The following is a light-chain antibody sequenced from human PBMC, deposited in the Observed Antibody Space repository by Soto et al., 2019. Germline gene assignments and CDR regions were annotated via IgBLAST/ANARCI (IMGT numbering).Light chain of an antibody. Sequence: IQMTQSPSSLSASVGDRVTITCQASQDISKKLNWYQQKPGKAPKVLIYDASSLQTGVPSRFSGSGSATHFSFTISSLRQEGVATYYCQQYDNLLPITFGQGTRLEIK. V-gene: IGKV1-33*01. CDR2: DAS. CDR3: QQYDNLLPIT. CDR1: QDISKK. J-gene: IGKJ5*01.